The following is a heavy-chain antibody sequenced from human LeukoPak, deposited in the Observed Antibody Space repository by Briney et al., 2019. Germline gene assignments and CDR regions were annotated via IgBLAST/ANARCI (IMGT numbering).Heavy chain of an antibody. D-gene: IGHD3-10*01. CDR3: AKDRDYYGSGSDY. Sequence: GGSLRLSCATSGFTFSTYAMHWVRQAPGKGLEYVSVIHSNGDTYYANSVKGRFAISRDNSKNTLYLQMGSLRAEDTAIYYCAKDRDYYGSGSDYWGQGTLVTVSS. CDR2: IHSNGDT. CDR1: GFTFSTYA. V-gene: IGHV3-64*01. J-gene: IGHJ4*02.